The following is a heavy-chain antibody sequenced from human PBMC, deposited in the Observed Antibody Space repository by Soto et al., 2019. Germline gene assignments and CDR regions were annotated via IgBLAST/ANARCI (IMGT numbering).Heavy chain of an antibody. J-gene: IGHJ4*02. CDR2: IRPHNGDT. Sequence: QVQLVQSAAEVGKPGASVKVSCKASGYTFTTIRLSWVRQAPGQGLEWMGWIRPHNGDTQYAQKFQGRVTMTADTSTMTAYMEVRSLRPGGPAVFYRARDRSGRYDFCGQGTLVTVPS. D-gene: IGHD6-19*01. CDR3: ARDRSGRYDF. V-gene: IGHV1-18*01. CDR1: GYTFTTIR.